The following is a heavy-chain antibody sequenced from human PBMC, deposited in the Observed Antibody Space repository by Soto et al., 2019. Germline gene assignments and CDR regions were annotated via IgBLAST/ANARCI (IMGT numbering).Heavy chain of an antibody. V-gene: IGHV4-30-2*01. CDR2: IYHSGST. Sequence: QLQLQESGSALVKPSQTLSLTCAGSGGSTSSGGYSWSWIRQTPGKGLDWIGYIYHSGSTYYNPSLKSRVTISVDRSKNQFSLKLSSGTAADTAVYYCARVPGPWGQGTLVTVSS. CDR1: GGSTSSGGYS. CDR3: ARVPGP. J-gene: IGHJ5*02.